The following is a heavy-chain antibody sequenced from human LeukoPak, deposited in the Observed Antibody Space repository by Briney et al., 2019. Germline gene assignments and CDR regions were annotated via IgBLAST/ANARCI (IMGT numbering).Heavy chain of an antibody. V-gene: IGHV4-39*01. Sequence: PSETLSLTCTVSGGSISSSSYYWGWIRQPPGKGLEWIGSIHYSGSTYYNPSLKSRVTISVDTSKNQFSLKLSSVTAADTAVYYCARRGYSYGLGYYFDYWGQGTLVTVSS. J-gene: IGHJ4*02. CDR1: GGSISSSSYY. CDR2: IHYSGST. D-gene: IGHD5-18*01. CDR3: ARRGYSYGLGYYFDY.